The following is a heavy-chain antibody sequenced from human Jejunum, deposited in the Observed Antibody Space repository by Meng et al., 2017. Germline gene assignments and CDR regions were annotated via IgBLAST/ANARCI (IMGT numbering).Heavy chain of an antibody. Sequence: EVQLVGSGGGLVQPGGSLRLSCAASGFTFSSYWISWVRQAPGKGLEWVAKIKQDGSEKYYVDSVKGRFTISRDNAKNSLYLQMDSLRVEDTAVYYCARGGYQYEYWGQGTLVTVSS. V-gene: IGHV3-7*01. CDR2: IKQDGSEK. D-gene: IGHD3-22*01. J-gene: IGHJ4*02. CDR1: GFTFSSYW. CDR3: ARGGYQYEY.